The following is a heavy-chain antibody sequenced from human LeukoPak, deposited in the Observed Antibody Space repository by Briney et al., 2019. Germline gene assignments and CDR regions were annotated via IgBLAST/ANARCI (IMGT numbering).Heavy chain of an antibody. D-gene: IGHD5-18*01. CDR3: ARPVKDTAMTNDAFDI. CDR1: GGSFSGYY. V-gene: IGHV4-34*01. CDR2: INHSGST. Sequence: SETLSLTCAVYGGSFSGYYWSWIRQPPGKGLEWIGEINHSGSTNYNPSLKSRVTISVDTSKNQFSLRLSSVTAADTAVYYCARPVKDTAMTNDAFDIWGQGTMVTVSS. J-gene: IGHJ3*02.